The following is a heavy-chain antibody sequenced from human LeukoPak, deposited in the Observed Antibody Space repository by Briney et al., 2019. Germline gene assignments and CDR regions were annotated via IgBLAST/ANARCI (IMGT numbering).Heavy chain of an antibody. CDR1: GFTFSSYS. V-gene: IGHV3-15*07. CDR3: VTARRNANGYFPFDY. Sequence: GGSLRLSCAASGFTFSSYSMNWVRQAPGKGLEWVGRIKSKTDGGTTDFAAPVTGRFTISRDDSKDMMFLQMDSLKTEDTAVYYCVTARRNANGYFPFDYWGQGALVAVS. CDR2: IKSKTDGGTT. J-gene: IGHJ4*02. D-gene: IGHD5-24*01.